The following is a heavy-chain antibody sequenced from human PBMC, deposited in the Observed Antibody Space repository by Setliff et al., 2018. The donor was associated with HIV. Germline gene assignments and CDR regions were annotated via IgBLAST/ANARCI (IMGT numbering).Heavy chain of an antibody. CDR2: MNRDGSEK. V-gene: IGHV3-7*04. CDR3: ARDPAFGAFDI. Sequence: GGSLRLSCAASGLTFSSSWMTWVRQAPGRGLEYVAGMNRDGSEKGYADSVKGRFSISRDNAKNSLYLQMSSLRTEGTAVYFCARDPAFGAFDIWGQGTMVTVSS. J-gene: IGHJ3*02. D-gene: IGHD3-10*01. CDR1: GLTFSSSW.